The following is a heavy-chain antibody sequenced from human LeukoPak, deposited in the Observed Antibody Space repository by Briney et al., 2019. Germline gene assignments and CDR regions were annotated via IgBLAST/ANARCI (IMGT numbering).Heavy chain of an antibody. D-gene: IGHD3-9*01. CDR1: GGSISSSSYY. Sequence: SETLSLTCTVSGGSISSSSYYWGWIRQPPGKGLEWIGSIYYSGSTYYNPSLKSRVTISVDTSKNQFSLKLSSVTAADTAVYYCARDHYDILTGYYSPLDYWGQGTLVTVSS. CDR3: ARDHYDILTGYYSPLDY. J-gene: IGHJ4*02. V-gene: IGHV4-39*07. CDR2: IYYSGST.